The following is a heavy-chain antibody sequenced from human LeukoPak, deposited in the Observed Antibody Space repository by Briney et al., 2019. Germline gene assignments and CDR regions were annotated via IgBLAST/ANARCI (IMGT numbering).Heavy chain of an antibody. V-gene: IGHV3-53*01. D-gene: IGHD5-12*01. Sequence: PGGSLRLSCVASGFTVSSNYMSWVRQAPGKGLEWVSVIYSGGTTYYADSIKGRFTISRDNSKNTLYLQMNSLRAEDTAVYYCARAAGGYEAPDAFDIWGQGTMVTVSS. CDR3: ARAAGGYEAPDAFDI. J-gene: IGHJ3*02. CDR1: GFTVSSNY. CDR2: IYSGGTT.